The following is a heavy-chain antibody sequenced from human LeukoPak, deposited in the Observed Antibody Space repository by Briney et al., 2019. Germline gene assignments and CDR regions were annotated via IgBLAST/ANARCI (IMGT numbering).Heavy chain of an antibody. V-gene: IGHV1-58*01. CDR1: GFTFTSSA. Sequence: SVKVSCKASGFTFTSSAVQWVRQARGQRLEWIGWIVVGSGNTNYAQKFQERVTITRDMSTSTAYMELSSLRAEDTAVYYCVKDYPRIGVTGSTSFFDYWGQGTLVTVSS. J-gene: IGHJ4*02. CDR2: IVVGSGNT. CDR3: VKDYPRIGVTGSTSFFDY. D-gene: IGHD1-7*01.